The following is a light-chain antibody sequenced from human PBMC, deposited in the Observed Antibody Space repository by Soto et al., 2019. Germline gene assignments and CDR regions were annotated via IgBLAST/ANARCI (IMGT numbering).Light chain of an antibody. CDR1: SSDVGRWNY. J-gene: IGLJ1*01. CDR2: EVG. V-gene: IGLV2-14*01. Sequence: QSVLTQPASVAGSPGQSITITCTGTSSDVGRWNYVSWYQQHPGKAPKLMIYEVGNRPSGVSSRFSGSKSGYTASLTISGLQAEDEADYYCSSFTSSSTLDVFGTGTRSPS. CDR3: SSFTSSSTLDV.